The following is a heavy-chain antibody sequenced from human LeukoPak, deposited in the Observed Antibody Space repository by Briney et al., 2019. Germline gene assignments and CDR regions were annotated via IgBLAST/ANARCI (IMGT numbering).Heavy chain of an antibody. D-gene: IGHD4/OR15-4a*01. Sequence: GGSLRLSCAASGFTFSSYSMNWVRQAPGKGLEWVSSISSRSSYIYYADSVKGRFTISRDNSKNTLYLQMNSLRAEDTAVYYCARRAGAYSHPYDYWGQGTLVTVSS. CDR1: GFTFSSYS. CDR2: ISSRSSYI. V-gene: IGHV3-21*04. CDR3: ARRAGAYSHPYDY. J-gene: IGHJ4*02.